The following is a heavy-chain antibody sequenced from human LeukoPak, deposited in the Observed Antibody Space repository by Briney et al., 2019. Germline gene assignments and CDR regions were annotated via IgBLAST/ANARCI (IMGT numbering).Heavy chain of an antibody. CDR2: IPSSGSTI. D-gene: IGHD1-7*01. Sequence: GGSLRLFCGASGFPFNTYEMNWVRQAPGRGLAWLAYIPSSGSTILYADYVKGRFTISRDNAKNSLYLQMNSLRAEDTAVYYCARGGWNYVFNYWGQGTLVTVSS. J-gene: IGHJ4*02. CDR3: ARGGWNYVFNY. CDR1: GFPFNTYE. V-gene: IGHV3-48*03.